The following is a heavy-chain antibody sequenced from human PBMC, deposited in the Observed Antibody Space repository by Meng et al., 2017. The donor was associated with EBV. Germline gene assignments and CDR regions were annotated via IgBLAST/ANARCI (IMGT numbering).Heavy chain of an antibody. V-gene: IGHV2-5*02. J-gene: IGHJ4*02. CDR1: GISLTTSGVG. CDR2: IYWDDAK. D-gene: IGHD3-10*01. CDR3: AHSKYYSDSGGYWDYFDD. Sequence: QTTFKVSGPTLVKPTQTLLLTCTFSGISLTTSGVGVGWIRQPPGKALEWLAVIYWDDAKRYSPSLKNRLTITKDTSKNQVVLTMTNMDPVDTATYFCAHSKYYSDSGGYWDYFDDWGQGTLVTVSS.